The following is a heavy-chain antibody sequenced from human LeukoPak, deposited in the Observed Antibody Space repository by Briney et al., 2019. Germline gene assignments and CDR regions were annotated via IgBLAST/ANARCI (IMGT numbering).Heavy chain of an antibody. Sequence: SQTLSLTCTVSGGSISSGGYYWSWIRQHPGKGLEGVGYIYYSGSTYYNPSLKSRVTISVDTSKNQFSLKLSSVTAADTAAYYCARAGISASHYFDYWGPGTLVTVSS. V-gene: IGHV4-31*03. CDR3: ARAGISASHYFDY. CDR1: GGSISSGGYY. J-gene: IGHJ4*01. CDR2: IYYSGST.